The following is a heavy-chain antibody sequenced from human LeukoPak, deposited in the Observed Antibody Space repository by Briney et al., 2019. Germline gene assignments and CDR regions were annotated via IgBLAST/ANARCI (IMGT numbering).Heavy chain of an antibody. Sequence: ASVKVSCKTSGCTFTSYYMHCVRQAPGQGLEWMGIINPSGGSTTYAQKFQGRVTMTRDTSTSTVYMELSSLRSEDTALYYCARGDVLDSSVYNWFDPWGQGTLVIVSS. CDR2: INPSGGST. V-gene: IGHV1-46*01. CDR3: ARGDVLDSSVYNWFDP. J-gene: IGHJ5*02. CDR1: GCTFTSYY. D-gene: IGHD3-22*01.